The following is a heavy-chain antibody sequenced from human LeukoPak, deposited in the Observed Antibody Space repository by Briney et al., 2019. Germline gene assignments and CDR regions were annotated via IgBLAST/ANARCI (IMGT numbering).Heavy chain of an antibody. D-gene: IGHD4/OR15-4a*01. CDR2: MREDGGEI. CDR1: GFTFTSYT. Sequence: GGSLRLSCVASGFTFTSYTMSWVRQAPGKGLEWVASMREDGGEIYYVASVRGRFIISRDNSKNSLYLEMNSLRVDDTAVYYCARGGARWSDSWGQGTLVAVS. V-gene: IGHV3-7*01. CDR3: ARGGARWSDS. J-gene: IGHJ5*01.